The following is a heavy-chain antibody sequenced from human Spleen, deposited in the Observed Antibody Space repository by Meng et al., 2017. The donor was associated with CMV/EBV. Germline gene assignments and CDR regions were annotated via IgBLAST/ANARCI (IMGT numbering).Heavy chain of an antibody. V-gene: IGHV3-7*01. CDR2: IKQDGSEK. Sequence: GESLTISCAASGFTFSRYWMSWVRQAPGKGLEWVANIKQDGSEKYYLDSVKGRFTISRDNAKNSLYLQMNSLRAEDTAVYYCARGKYCGGGSCDSMDYWGQGTLVTVSS. D-gene: IGHD2-15*01. J-gene: IGHJ4*02. CDR3: ARGKYCGGGSCDSMDY. CDR1: GFTFSRYW.